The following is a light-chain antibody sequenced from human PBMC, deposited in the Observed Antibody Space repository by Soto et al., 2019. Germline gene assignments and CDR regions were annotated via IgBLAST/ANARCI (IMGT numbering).Light chain of an antibody. J-gene: IGKJ4*01. V-gene: IGKV3-20*01. CDR3: QQYGSPPGLT. CDR2: GAS. CDR1: QSVSSSY. Sequence: EIVLTQSPGTLSLSPGERATLSCRASQSVSSSYLAWYQQKPGQAPRLLIYGASSRATGMPDRFSGSGSGTDFTLTISRLEPEDFAVYYCQQYGSPPGLTFGGGTKVEIK.